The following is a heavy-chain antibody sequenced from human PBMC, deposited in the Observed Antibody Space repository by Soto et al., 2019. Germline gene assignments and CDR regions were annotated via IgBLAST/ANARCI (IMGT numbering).Heavy chain of an antibody. V-gene: IGHV3-23*01. J-gene: IGHJ4*02. Sequence: PGGSLRLSCAASGFTFSSYAMSWVRQAPGKGLEWVSAISGSGGSTYYADSVKGRFTISRDNSKNTLYLQMNSLRAEDTAIYYCAKDRGAAVRRFYFDCWGQGTLVTVSS. CDR1: GFTFSSYA. D-gene: IGHD6-13*01. CDR3: AKDRGAAVRRFYFDC. CDR2: ISGSGGST.